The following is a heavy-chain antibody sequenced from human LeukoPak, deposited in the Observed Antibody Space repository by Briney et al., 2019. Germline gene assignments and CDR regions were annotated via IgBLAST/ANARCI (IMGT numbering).Heavy chain of an antibody. V-gene: IGHV4-31*03. J-gene: IGHJ5*02. CDR1: GDSFSSAFYY. D-gene: IGHD6-13*01. Sequence: SQTLSLTCTVSGDSFSSAFYYWTWIRQHPGKGLEWIGYIHYSGSTYYNPSLKGRITISMDTSKNQFSLKLSSVTAADTAVYYCARSTAAEGPTHNWFDPWGQGTLVTVSS. CDR3: ARSTAAEGPTHNWFDP. CDR2: IHYSGST.